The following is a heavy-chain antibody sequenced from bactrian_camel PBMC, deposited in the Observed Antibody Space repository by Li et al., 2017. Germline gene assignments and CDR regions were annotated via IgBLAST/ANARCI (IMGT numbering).Heavy chain of an antibody. D-gene: IGHD2*01. CDR3: AAGLTGPCARCGGGTCNIKRDNYVY. CDR1: GHTYSSNC. Sequence: HVQLAESGGGSVQPGGSLRLSCGASGHTYSSNCMGWFRQAPGREREGVAFVYFGGGSTYYADSVKGRFSVSQDSAKNTLYLTLNNLKPEDTALYYCAAGLTGPCARCGGGTCNIKRDNYVYWTQGTQVTVS. J-gene: IGHJ4*01. V-gene: IGHV3S54*01. CDR2: VYFGGGST.